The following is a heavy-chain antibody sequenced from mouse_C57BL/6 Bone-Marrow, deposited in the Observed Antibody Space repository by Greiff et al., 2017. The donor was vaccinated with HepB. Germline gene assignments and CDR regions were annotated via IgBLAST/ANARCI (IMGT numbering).Heavy chain of an antibody. J-gene: IGHJ1*03. V-gene: IGHV1-54*01. Sequence: VQLQQSGAELVRPGTSVKVSCKASGYAFTNYLIEWVKQRPGQGLEWIGVINPGSGGTNYNEKFKGKATLTADKSSSTAYMQLSSLTSEDSAVYFCARRFTTVVAKDYYFDVWGTGTTVTVSS. D-gene: IGHD1-1*01. CDR2: INPGSGGT. CDR1: GYAFTNYL. CDR3: ARRFTTVVAKDYYFDV.